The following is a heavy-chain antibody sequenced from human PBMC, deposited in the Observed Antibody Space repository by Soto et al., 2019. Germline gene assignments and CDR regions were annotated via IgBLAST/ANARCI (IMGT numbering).Heavy chain of an antibody. V-gene: IGHV4-34*01. J-gene: IGHJ6*02. CDR2: INHSGST. CDR3: ARERAARGHYYYYGMDV. Sequence: SETLSLTCAVYGGSFSGYYWSWIRQPPGKGLEWIGEINHSGSTNYNPSLKSRVTISVDTSKNQFSLKLSSVTAADTAVYYCARERAARGHYYYYGMDVWGQGTTVTVSS. CDR1: GGSFSGYY. D-gene: IGHD6-6*01.